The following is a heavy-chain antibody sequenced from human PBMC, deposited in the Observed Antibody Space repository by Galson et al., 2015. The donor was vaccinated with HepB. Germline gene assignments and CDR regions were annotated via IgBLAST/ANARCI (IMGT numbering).Heavy chain of an antibody. D-gene: IGHD3/OR15-3a*01. CDR2: INPKNGDA. Sequence: SVKVSCKASGSTFSDHYIHWVRQAPGQGLEWVGEINPKNGDAKYAQKFQGRATMTRDTSISTAYMEVTSLRSDDTAVYYCARDYGLKDCDHWGQGTLLTVSS. V-gene: IGHV1-2*02. J-gene: IGHJ4*02. CDR1: GSTFSDHY. CDR3: ARDYGLKDCDH.